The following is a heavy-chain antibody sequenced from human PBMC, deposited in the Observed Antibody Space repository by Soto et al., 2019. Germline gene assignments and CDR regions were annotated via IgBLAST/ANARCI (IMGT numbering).Heavy chain of an antibody. Sequence: VGSLRLSCAASGFIFSDHYMDWIRQAPGKGLEWVGRARNKVSGYTTAYAASVKGRFTISRDDSKNSLFLQMNSLKTEDTAVYFCARLMGTGFDLWGQGTLVTVSS. D-gene: IGHD2-8*01. CDR1: GFIFSDHY. V-gene: IGHV3-72*01. J-gene: IGHJ5*02. CDR2: ARNKVSGYTT. CDR3: ARLMGTGFDL.